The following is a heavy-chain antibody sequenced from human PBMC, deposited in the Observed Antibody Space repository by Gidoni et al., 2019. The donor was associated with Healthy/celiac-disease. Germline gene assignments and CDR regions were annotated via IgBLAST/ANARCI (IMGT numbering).Heavy chain of an antibody. Sequence: QLQLQESGPGLVKPSETLYRTCTVSGGSISSSSYYWGWIRQPPGKGLEWIGSIYYSGSTYYNPSLKSRVTLSVDTSKHQFSLQLSSVTAADTAVYYCARRVITTYSFDYWGQGTLVTVSS. CDR1: GGSISSSSYY. CDR2: IYYSGST. CDR3: ARRVITTYSFDY. D-gene: IGHD3-22*01. V-gene: IGHV4-39*01. J-gene: IGHJ4*02.